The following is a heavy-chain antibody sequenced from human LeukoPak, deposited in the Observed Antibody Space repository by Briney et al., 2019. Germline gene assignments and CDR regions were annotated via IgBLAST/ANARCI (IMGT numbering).Heavy chain of an antibody. V-gene: IGHV1-2*02. CDR1: GYTFTDYY. J-gene: IGHJ4*02. D-gene: IGHD3-22*01. CDR2: INPNSGGT. Sequence: ASVKVSCKASGYTFTDYYMHWVRQAPGQGLEWMGWINPNSGGTSYAQKFQGRVTMTRDTSISTAYMELSRLRSDDTAVYYCARASYYYDSSGYPGYYFDYWGQGALVTVSS. CDR3: ARASYYYDSSGYPGYYFDY.